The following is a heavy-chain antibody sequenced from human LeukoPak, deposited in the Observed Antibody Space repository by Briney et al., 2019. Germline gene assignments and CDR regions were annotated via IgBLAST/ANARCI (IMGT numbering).Heavy chain of an antibody. Sequence: ASVRVSCKASGYTFTSYYMHWVRQAPGQGLEWMGIINPGVPSRTYAQKFQGRVTLTRDTSTSTVYMELSSLRSEDTAVYYCARDGGGVSSPGGYWGQGTLDTVSS. V-gene: IGHV1-46*01. J-gene: IGHJ4*02. CDR2: INPGVPSR. D-gene: IGHD3-16*01. CDR1: GYTFTSYY. CDR3: ARDGGGVSSPGGY.